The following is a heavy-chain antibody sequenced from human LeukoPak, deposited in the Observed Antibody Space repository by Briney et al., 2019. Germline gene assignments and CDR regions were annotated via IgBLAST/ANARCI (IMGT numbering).Heavy chain of an antibody. CDR1: GFTFSSYS. V-gene: IGHV3-48*01. CDR3: ARDSSGWHNYYYYGMDV. J-gene: IGHJ6*02. Sequence: PGGSLRLSCAASGFTFSSYSMNWVRQAPGKGLEWVSYISSSSSTIYYADSAKGRFTISRDNAKNSLYLQMNSLRAEDTAVYYCARDSSGWHNYYYYGMDVWGQGTTVTVSS. D-gene: IGHD6-19*01. CDR2: ISSSSSTI.